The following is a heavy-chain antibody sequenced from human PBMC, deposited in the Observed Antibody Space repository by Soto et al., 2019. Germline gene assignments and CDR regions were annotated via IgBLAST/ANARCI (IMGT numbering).Heavy chain of an antibody. D-gene: IGHD6-19*01. Sequence: QEQLQESGPGLVKPSETLSLPCTVSGGSIGNFYWRWIRQPAGKGLEWIGRIFSSRNTNYNPSLKSRVNMSVDTYKNQISLKLTAVTAADTAVYYCARMAVSAWFDPWGQGTLVTVSS. J-gene: IGHJ5*02. CDR1: GGSIGNFY. CDR2: IFSSRNT. V-gene: IGHV4-4*07. CDR3: ARMAVSAWFDP.